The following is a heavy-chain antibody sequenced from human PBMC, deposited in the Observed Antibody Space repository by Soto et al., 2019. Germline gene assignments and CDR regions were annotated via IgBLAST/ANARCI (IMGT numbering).Heavy chain of an antibody. CDR1: GFTFSSYS. CDR3: AREYCSSTSCLNWFDP. Sequence: GGSLRLSCAVSGFTFSSYSMNWVRQAPGKGLEWVSYISSSSSTIYYADSVKGRFTISRDNAKNSLYLQMNSLRAEDTAVYYCAREYCSSTSCLNWFDPWGQGTLVTVS. J-gene: IGHJ5*02. CDR2: ISSSSSTI. D-gene: IGHD2-2*01. V-gene: IGHV3-48*01.